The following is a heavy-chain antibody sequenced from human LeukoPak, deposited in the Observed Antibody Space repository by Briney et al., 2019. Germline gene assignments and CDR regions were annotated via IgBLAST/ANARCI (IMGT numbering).Heavy chain of an antibody. V-gene: IGHV1-18*01. D-gene: IGHD3-3*01. J-gene: IGHJ5*02. CDR1: GYTFTSYG. CDR2: ISAYNGNT. CDR3: ARDFDYDFWSGYYGEPKNWFGP. Sequence: ASVKVSCEASGYTFTSYGISWVRQAPGQGLEWMGWISAYNGNTNYAQKLQGRVTMTTDTSTSTAYMELRSLRSDDTAVYYCARDFDYDFWSGYYGEPKNWFGPWGQGTLVTVSS.